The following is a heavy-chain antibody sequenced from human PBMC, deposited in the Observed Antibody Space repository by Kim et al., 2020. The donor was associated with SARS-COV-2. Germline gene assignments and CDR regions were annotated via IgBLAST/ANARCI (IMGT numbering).Heavy chain of an antibody. Sequence: GGSLRLSCAASGFTFSSFAMHWVRQAPGKGLECVSAIWIDGSSAYYADSVKGRFTISRDNSKNMLYLQMNSLRAEDMAVYYCARALRYGSHVLYLLW. CDR1: GFTFSSFA. CDR2: IWIDGSSA. V-gene: IGHV3-64*02. J-gene: IGHJ2*01. D-gene: IGHD5-18*01. CDR3: ARALRYGSHVLYLL.